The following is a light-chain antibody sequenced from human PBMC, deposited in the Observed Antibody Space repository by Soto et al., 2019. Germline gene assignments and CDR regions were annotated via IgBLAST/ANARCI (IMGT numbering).Light chain of an antibody. V-gene: IGLV2-14*03. CDR3: VSYTSSTTYV. J-gene: IGLJ1*01. CDR2: DVA. Sequence: QSALIQPPSVSGSPGQSVTISCTGTSSDVGGSNFVSWYQQHPGKPPKLIIYDVANRPSGVSNRFSGSKSGSTASLIISRLQTEDEADYYCVSYTSSTTYVFGTGTKVTAL. CDR1: SSDVGGSNF.